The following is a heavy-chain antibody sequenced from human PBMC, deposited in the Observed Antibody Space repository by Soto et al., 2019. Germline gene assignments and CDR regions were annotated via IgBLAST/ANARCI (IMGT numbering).Heavy chain of an antibody. D-gene: IGHD3-16*02. CDR3: ARDGNYDYVWGSYRHRYYGMDV. Sequence: TSYTLSFTCTVSGGSISSGAYYCRWILQAPGKGLEWIGYIYYSGSTYYNPSLKSRVTISVDTSKNQFSLKLSSVTAADTAVYYCARDGNYDYVWGSYRHRYYGMDVWGQGTTVT. V-gene: IGHV4-30-4*02. CDR1: GGSISSGAYY. CDR2: IYYSGST. J-gene: IGHJ6*02.